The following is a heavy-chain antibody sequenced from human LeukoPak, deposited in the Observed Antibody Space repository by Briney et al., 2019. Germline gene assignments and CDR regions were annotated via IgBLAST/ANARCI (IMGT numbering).Heavy chain of an antibody. D-gene: IGHD6-6*01. J-gene: IGHJ3*02. Sequence: SETLSLTCTVSGGSISSSAYYWGWIRRPPGKGLEWIGSIHSSGSTYYNPSLKSRVTISVDTSKNQFSLKLSSVTAADTAVYYCAREGELLNSSSLPNDAFDIWGQGTMVTVSS. CDR1: GGSISSSAYY. V-gene: IGHV4-39*07. CDR3: AREGELLNSSSLPNDAFDI. CDR2: IHSSGST.